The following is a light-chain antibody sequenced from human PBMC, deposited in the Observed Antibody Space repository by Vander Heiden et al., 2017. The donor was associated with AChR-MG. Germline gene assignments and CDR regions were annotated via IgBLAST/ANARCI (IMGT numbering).Light chain of an antibody. Sequence: PGQKVAISCSGSSTNIGLYHVSWYQQLPGTAPKLIISRDDQRPSGIPDRFSASKSGTSATLAITGLQTGDEAHYHCATWDGRLSAVVFGGGTKLTVL. V-gene: IGLV1-51*02. J-gene: IGLJ2*01. CDR2: RDD. CDR1: STNIGLYH. CDR3: ATWDGRLSAVV.